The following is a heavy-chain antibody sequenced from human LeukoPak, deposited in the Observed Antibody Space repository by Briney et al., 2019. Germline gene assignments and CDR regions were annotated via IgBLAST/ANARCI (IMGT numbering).Heavy chain of an antibody. CDR1: GFTFSSYA. CDR3: AKVSRDGYNLYYFDY. V-gene: IGHV3-23*01. CDR2: ISGSGGST. D-gene: IGHD5-24*01. J-gene: IGHJ4*02. Sequence: GGSLRLSCAASGFTFSSYAMSWVRQAPGKGLGWVSAISGSGGSTYYAGSVKGRFTISRDNSKNTLYLQMNSLRAEDTAVYYCAKVSRDGYNLYYFDYWGQGTLVTVSS.